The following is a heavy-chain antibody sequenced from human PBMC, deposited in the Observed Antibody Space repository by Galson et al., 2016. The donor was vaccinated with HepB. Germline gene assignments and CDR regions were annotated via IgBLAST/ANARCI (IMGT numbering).Heavy chain of an antibody. CDR1: GFKFGSYS. V-gene: IGHV3-21*01. Sequence: SLRLSCAVSGFKFGSYSMHWVRQAPGKGLEWVSSISASSSYVDYADSVKGRFTISRDNAKSTLFLQMNSLRADDTAVYYCARDNGGSEFTLFGVLLDVWGQGTTVTVSS. D-gene: IGHD3-3*01. CDR3: ARDNGGSEFTLFGVLLDV. J-gene: IGHJ6*02. CDR2: ISASSSYV.